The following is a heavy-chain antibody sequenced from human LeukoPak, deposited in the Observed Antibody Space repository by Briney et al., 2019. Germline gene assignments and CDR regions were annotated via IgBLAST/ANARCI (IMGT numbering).Heavy chain of an antibody. Sequence: SETLSLTCTVSGGSISSGDYYWSWIRQPPGKGLEWIGYIYYSGSTNYNPSLKSRVTISVDTSKNQFSLKLSSVTAADTAVYYCARGSGSYGDIWGQGTMVTVSS. J-gene: IGHJ3*02. CDR2: IYYSGST. V-gene: IGHV4-61*08. CDR1: GGSISSGDYY. D-gene: IGHD1-26*01. CDR3: ARGSGSYGDI.